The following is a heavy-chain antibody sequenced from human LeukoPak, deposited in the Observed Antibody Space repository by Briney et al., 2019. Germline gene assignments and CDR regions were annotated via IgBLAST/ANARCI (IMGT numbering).Heavy chain of an antibody. V-gene: IGHV4-39*07. CDR3: VQLCPYPPCHWLNP. D-gene: IGHD1-1*01. J-gene: IGHJ5*02. Sequence: PSETLSLTCSVSGGSIDSRIYVGAWSRQFPGKGLVWIGNIHYKESPYYNASLPSRVIMTVDSSNNWFSLSLTSVTATDTAKYYCVQLCPYPPCHWLNPWGEGPLVTV. CDR1: GGSIDSRIYV. CDR2: IHYKESP.